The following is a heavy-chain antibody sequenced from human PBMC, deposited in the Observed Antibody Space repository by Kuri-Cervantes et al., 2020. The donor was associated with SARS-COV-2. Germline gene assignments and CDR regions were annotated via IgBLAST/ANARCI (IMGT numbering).Heavy chain of an antibody. J-gene: IGHJ4*02. D-gene: IGHD2-15*01. Sequence: ASVQVSFKVSVCTLTELSMHWVRQAPGKGLEWMGIINPSGGSTSYAQKFQGRVTMTRNTSISTAYMELSSLRSEDTAVYYCARESRYCSGGSCLRPLGYWGQGTLVTVSS. V-gene: IGHV1-46*01. CDR1: VCTLTELS. CDR2: INPSGGST. CDR3: ARESRYCSGGSCLRPLGY.